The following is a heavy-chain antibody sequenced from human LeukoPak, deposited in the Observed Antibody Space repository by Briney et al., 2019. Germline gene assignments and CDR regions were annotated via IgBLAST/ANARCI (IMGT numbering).Heavy chain of an antibody. V-gene: IGHV7-4-1*02. CDR2: INTNTGNP. CDR3: ARDLSGYDYVWGSYRYGFDP. Sequence: ASVKVSCKASGYTFTSYAMNWVRQAPGQGLEWMGWINTNTGNPTYAQGFTGRFVFSLDTSVSTAYLQISSLKAEDTAVYYCARDLSGYDYVWGSYRYGFDPWGQGTLVTVSS. D-gene: IGHD3-16*02. CDR1: GYTFTSYA. J-gene: IGHJ5*02.